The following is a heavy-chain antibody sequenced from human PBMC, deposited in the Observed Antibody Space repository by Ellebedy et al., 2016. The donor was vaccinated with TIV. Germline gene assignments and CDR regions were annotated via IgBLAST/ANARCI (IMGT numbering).Heavy chain of an antibody. CDR3: ARSPTTRGVIGY. V-gene: IGHV3-7*03. CDR1: GFTFSNYW. CDR2: INQDGSEK. J-gene: IGHJ4*02. Sequence: GGSLRLSXAASGFTFSNYWMTWVRQPPGMGLEWAANINQDGSEKFYVDSVKGRFTISRDNAKNSLYLQMNSLRVEDTAVYYCARSPTTRGVIGYWGQGTLVTVSS. D-gene: IGHD3-16*02.